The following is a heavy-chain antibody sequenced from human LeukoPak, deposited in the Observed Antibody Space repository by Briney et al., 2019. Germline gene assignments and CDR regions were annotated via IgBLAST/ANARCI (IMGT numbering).Heavy chain of an antibody. Sequence: PGGSLRPSCAASGFTFSSYGIHWVRQSPGKGLEWVAVISYDGSSKYHADSVKVRFTISRDNSKNTLYLQMNSLRAEDTAVYYCARDQISLFQSIGWFDPWGQGTLVTVSS. CDR3: ARDQISLFQSIGWFDP. V-gene: IGHV3-30*03. CDR2: ISYDGSSK. CDR1: GFTFSSYG. D-gene: IGHD2/OR15-2a*01. J-gene: IGHJ5*02.